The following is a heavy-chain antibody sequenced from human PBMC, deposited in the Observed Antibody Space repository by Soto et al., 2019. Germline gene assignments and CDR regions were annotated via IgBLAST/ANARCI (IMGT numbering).Heavy chain of an antibody. J-gene: IGHJ4*02. CDR3: ARASGYRTYNFDY. CDR1: GGSFSGYY. Sequence: WETVSLTCAVYGGSFSGYYWSWIRQPPGKGLEWIGEINHSGSTNYNPSLKSRVTISVDTSKNQFSLKLSSVTAADTAVYYCARASGYRTYNFDYWGQGTLVTVSS. D-gene: IGHD5-18*01. CDR2: INHSGST. V-gene: IGHV4-34*01.